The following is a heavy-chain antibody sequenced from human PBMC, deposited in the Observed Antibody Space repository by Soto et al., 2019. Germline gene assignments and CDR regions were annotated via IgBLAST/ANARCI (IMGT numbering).Heavy chain of an antibody. Sequence: GGSLRLSCAASGFTFSSYGMHWVRQAPGKGLEWVAVIWYDGSNKYYADSVKGRFTISRDNSKNTLYLQMNSLRAEDTAVYYCAREYYDILTGYGDYGMDVWGQGTTVTVSS. CDR3: AREYYDILTGYGDYGMDV. J-gene: IGHJ6*02. CDR2: IWYDGSNK. CDR1: GFTFSSYG. V-gene: IGHV3-33*01. D-gene: IGHD3-9*01.